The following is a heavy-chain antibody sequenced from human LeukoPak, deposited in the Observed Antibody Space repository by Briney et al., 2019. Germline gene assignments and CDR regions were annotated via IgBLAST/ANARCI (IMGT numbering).Heavy chain of an antibody. D-gene: IGHD6-13*01. Sequence: GGSLRPSCAASGFTFSNAWMSWVRQAPGKGLEWVGRIKSKTDGGTTDYAAPVKGRFTISRDDSKNTLYLQMNSLKTEDTAVYYCTTELPPIIAAAGTDWGQGTLVTVSS. V-gene: IGHV3-15*01. CDR2: IKSKTDGGTT. J-gene: IGHJ4*02. CDR1: GFTFSNAW. CDR3: TTELPPIIAAAGTD.